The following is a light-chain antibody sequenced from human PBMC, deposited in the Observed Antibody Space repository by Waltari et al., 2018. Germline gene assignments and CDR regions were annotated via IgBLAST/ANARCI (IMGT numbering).Light chain of an antibody. V-gene: IGLV2-23*02. J-gene: IGLJ1*01. Sequence: QSALTQPASVSGTPGQSITISCTGTTSDVGNYDLVSWYQHHPGKAPKLLICEVIKRPAGVSSRFAMSNSGSTAALIIPGLQPDDGADYYCCSYAGRGTYVFGSGTKVTVL. CDR3: CSYAGRGTYV. CDR1: TSDVGNYDL. CDR2: EVI.